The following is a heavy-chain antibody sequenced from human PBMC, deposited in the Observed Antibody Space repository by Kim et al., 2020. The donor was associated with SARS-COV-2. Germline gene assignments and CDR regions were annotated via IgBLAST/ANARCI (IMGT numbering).Heavy chain of an antibody. J-gene: IGHJ5*02. CDR3: AGGYCGGDCYSPYKENWFDP. CDR2: ISSSSSTI. V-gene: IGHV3-48*02. D-gene: IGHD2-21*01. CDR1: GFTFSSYS. Sequence: GGSLRLSCAASGFTFSSYSMNWVRQAPGKGLEWVSYISSSSSTIYYADSVKGRFTISRDNAKNSLYLQMNSLRDEDTAVYYCAGGYCGGDCYSPYKENWFDPWGQGTLVTVSS.